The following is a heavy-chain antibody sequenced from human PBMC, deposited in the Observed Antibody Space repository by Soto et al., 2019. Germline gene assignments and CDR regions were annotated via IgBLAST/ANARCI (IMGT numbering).Heavy chain of an antibody. D-gene: IGHD1-7*01. V-gene: IGHV4-61*08. CDR1: GGSISSGGYS. CDR2: IYYSGST. Sequence: SETLSLTCAVSGGSISSGGYSWSWIRQPPGKGLEWIGYIYYSGSTNYNPSLKSRVTISVDTSKNQFSLKLSSVTAADTAVYYCARRYGTTFDYWGQGTLVTVSS. CDR3: ARRYGTTFDY. J-gene: IGHJ4*02.